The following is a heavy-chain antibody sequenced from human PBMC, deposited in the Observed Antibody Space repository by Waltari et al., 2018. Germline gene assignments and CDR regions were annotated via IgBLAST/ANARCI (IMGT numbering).Heavy chain of an antibody. D-gene: IGHD3-3*01. Sequence: QAQLQELGPGQVKPSETLSFRCAVSGDSISPSTFYWGLVRQPPGKGMEWVGSVYYNGYKFYNPSLKSRLTLSMDTSNNHFSLSLTSVTAADTAVYYCVRQRSADFWSGYFDLWGQGTLVTVSS. V-gene: IGHV4-39*01. CDR2: VYYNGYK. CDR1: GDSISPSTFY. J-gene: IGHJ4*02. CDR3: VRQRSADFWSGYFDL.